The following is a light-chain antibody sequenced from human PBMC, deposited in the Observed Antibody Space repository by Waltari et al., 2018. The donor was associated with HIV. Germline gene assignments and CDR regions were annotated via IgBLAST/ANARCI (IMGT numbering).Light chain of an antibody. CDR2: EVS. J-gene: IGLJ3*02. Sequence: QSALTQPASVSGSPGQSITISCTGTSSDVGGYNYVSWYQQHPGKAPKVMIYEVSNRLSGVSNRFSGSKSGNTASLTISGLQAEDEADYYCSSYTTTSTWVFGGGTKLTVL. CDR1: SSDVGGYNY. CDR3: SSYTTTSTWV. V-gene: IGLV2-14*01.